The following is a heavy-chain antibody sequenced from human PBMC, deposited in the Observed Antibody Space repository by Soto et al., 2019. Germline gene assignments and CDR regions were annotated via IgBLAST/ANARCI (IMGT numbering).Heavy chain of an antibody. V-gene: IGHV1-2*04. J-gene: IGHJ5*02. Sequence: QVQLVQSGAEVKKPGASVKVSCKASGYTFTGYYMHWVRQAPGQGLEWMGWINPNSGGTNYAQKFQGWVTMTRDTSLRTAYMELSRLRSDDTAVYYCARGGTGYCSSTSCSNWFDPWGQGTLVTVSS. CDR3: ARGGTGYCSSTSCSNWFDP. CDR2: INPNSGGT. CDR1: GYTFTGYY. D-gene: IGHD2-2*01.